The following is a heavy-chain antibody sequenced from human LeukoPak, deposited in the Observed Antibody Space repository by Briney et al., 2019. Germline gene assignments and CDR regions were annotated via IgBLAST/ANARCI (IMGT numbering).Heavy chain of an antibody. V-gene: IGHV3-9*01. CDR1: GYSISSGYY. D-gene: IGHD3/OR15-3a*01. J-gene: IGHJ4*02. CDR2: ISWNSGNI. CDR3: AKEARWTSNFDY. Sequence: LSLTCTVSGYSISSGYYWGWVRQAPGKGLEWVSGISWNSGNIGYADSVKGRFTISRDNAKNSLYLQMNSLRAEDTALYYCAKEARWTSNFDYWGQGTLVSVSS.